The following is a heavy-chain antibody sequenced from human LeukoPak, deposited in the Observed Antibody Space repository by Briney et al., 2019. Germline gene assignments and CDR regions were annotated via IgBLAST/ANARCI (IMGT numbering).Heavy chain of an antibody. J-gene: IGHJ4*02. Sequence: PSETLSLTCTVSGGSVSRGGYYWNWIRQHPGKGLEWIGFTSYSEGTYYNPSLMSRITISVDRSQNQFSLKMRDVTAADTAVYFCATADWESFYFDSWGQGALVAVSS. V-gene: IGHV4-31*03. CDR3: ATADWESFYFDS. CDR1: GGSVSRGGYY. D-gene: IGHD1-26*01. CDR2: TSYSEGT.